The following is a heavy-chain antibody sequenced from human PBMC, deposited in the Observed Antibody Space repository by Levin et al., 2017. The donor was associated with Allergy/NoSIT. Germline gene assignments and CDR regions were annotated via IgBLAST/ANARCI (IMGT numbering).Heavy chain of an antibody. Sequence: PSETLSLTCTVSGGSISSYYWSWIRQPPGKGLEWIGYIYYSGSTNYNPSLKSRVTISVDTSKNQFSLKLSSVTAADTAVYYCARLDPEGYFDWLFSSRFDNWFDPWGQGTLVTVSS. CDR1: GGSISSYY. CDR2: IYYSGST. J-gene: IGHJ5*02. CDR3: ARLDPEGYFDWLFSSRFDNWFDP. D-gene: IGHD3-9*01. V-gene: IGHV4-59*01.